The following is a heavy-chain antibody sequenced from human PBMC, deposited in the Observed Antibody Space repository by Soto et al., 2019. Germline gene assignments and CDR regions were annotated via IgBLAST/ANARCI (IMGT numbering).Heavy chain of an antibody. J-gene: IGHJ6*02. CDR2: ISYDGSNK. CDR3: AKGPAIVLVPAAMNYYYGMDV. CDR1: GFTFSSYG. D-gene: IGHD2-2*01. V-gene: IGHV3-30*18. Sequence: QVQLVESGGGVVQPGRSLRLSCAASGFTFSSYGMHWVRQAPGKGLEWVAVISYDGSNKYYADSVKGRFTISRDNYXNXLXMXXNSLKAEDTAVYYCAKGPAIVLVPAAMNYYYGMDVWGQGTTVTVSS.